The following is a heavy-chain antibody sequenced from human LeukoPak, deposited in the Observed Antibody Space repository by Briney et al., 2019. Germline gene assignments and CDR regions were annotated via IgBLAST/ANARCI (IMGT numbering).Heavy chain of an antibody. CDR3: ARAGWYDLSGGSEY. CDR1: GYTFTSYD. Sequence: ASVKVSCKASGYTFTSYDINWVRQAPGQGLEWMGRINPNSGGTNYAQKFQGRVTMTRDTSISTAYMELSRLRSDDTAVYYCARAGWYDLSGGSEYWGQGTMVTVSS. D-gene: IGHD6-19*01. V-gene: IGHV1-2*06. J-gene: IGHJ4*02. CDR2: INPNSGGT.